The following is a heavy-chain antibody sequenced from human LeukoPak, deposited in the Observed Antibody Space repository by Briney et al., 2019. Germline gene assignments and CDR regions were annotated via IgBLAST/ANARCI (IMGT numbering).Heavy chain of an antibody. CDR3: ARESYYDILTGSNFDY. J-gene: IGHJ4*02. V-gene: IGHV5-10-1*01. Sequence: GESLRISCKGSGYSFTSYWISWVRQMPGKGLEWMGRIDPSDSYTNYSPSFQGHATISADKSISTAYLQWSSLKASDTAMYYCARESYYDILTGSNFDYWGQGTLVTVSS. CDR1: GYSFTSYW. D-gene: IGHD3-9*01. CDR2: IDPSDSYT.